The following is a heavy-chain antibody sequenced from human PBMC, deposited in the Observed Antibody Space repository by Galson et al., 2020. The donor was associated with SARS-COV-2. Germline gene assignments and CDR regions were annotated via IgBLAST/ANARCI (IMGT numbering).Heavy chain of an antibody. CDR1: GFTFSSYA. J-gene: IGHJ4*02. CDR3: AKAPDYSSPFDY. CDR2: ISGSGGST. D-gene: IGHD4-4*01. V-gene: IGHV3-23*01. Sequence: GGSLRLSCAASGFTFSSYAMSCVRQAPGKGLEWVSAISGSGGSTYYADSVKGRFTISRDNSKNTLYLQMNSPRAEDTAVYYCAKAPDYSSPFDYWGQGTLVTVSS.